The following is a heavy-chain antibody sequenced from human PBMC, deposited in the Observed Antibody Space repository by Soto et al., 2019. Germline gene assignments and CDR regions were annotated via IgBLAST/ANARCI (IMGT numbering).Heavy chain of an antibody. CDR1: GGSFSGYY. CDR2: INHSGST. CDR3: ARKGWNYAFDI. Sequence: SETLSLTCAVYGGSFSGYYWSWIRQPPGKGLEWIGEINHSGSTNYNPSLKSRVTISVDTSKNQFSLKLSSVTAADTAVYYCARKGWNYAFDIWGQGTMVTVS. D-gene: IGHD1-7*01. V-gene: IGHV4-34*01. J-gene: IGHJ3*02.